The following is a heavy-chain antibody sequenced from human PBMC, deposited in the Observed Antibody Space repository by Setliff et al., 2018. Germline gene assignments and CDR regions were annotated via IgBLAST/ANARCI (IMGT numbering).Heavy chain of an antibody. CDR3: AGVHWTTNWFLHY. Sequence: GGSLRLSCAASGFTFTSYDIHGVRQAPGKGLEWVAIIFHDGRDIYYGDSVQGRFAISRDNSKNTLYLQMNSLRSDATAVYYCAGVHWTTNWFLHYWGQGTLVTVSS. V-gene: IGHV3-30*09. D-gene: IGHD7-27*01. CDR2: IFHDGRDI. CDR1: GFTFTSYD. J-gene: IGHJ4*01.